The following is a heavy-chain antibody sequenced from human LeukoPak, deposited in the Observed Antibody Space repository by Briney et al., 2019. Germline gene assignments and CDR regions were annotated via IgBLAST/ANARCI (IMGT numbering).Heavy chain of an antibody. J-gene: IGHJ6*03. Sequence: GSLRLSCAASGFTFSSYNMNWVRQPPGKGLEWIGSIYYSGSTYYNPSLKSRVTISVDTSKNQFSLKLSSVTAADTAVYYCARPVYGDYDDYYYMDVWGKGTTVTVSS. CDR3: ARPVYGDYDDYYYMDV. CDR2: IYYSGST. V-gene: IGHV4-39*01. CDR1: GFTFSSYNMN. D-gene: IGHD4-17*01.